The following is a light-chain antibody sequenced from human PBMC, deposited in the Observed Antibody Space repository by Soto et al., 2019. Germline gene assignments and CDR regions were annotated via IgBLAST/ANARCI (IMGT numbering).Light chain of an antibody. CDR3: CSYTNINRWACV. J-gene: IGLJ1*01. V-gene: IGLV2-14*01. CDR1: SGDIGSYNR. Sequence: QSVLTQPASVSGSPGQSITISCTGTSGDIGSYNRVSWYQQHPGKAPKLIIYEVTDRPSGVSNRFSGSKSGNTASLTISGLQAEDEAEYYCCSYTNINRWACVFGTGTKLTVL. CDR2: EVT.